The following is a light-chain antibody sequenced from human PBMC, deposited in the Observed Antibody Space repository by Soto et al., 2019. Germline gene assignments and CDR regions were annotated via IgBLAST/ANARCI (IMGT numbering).Light chain of an antibody. CDR2: CAS. J-gene: IGKJ1*01. CDR1: QSVSSN. V-gene: IGKV3-15*01. CDR3: QQYNNWPRT. Sequence: EIVMTQSPATLSVSPGERATLSCRASQSVSSNFVWYHQNPGQSPRLLSYCASTRATGIPGMFSGSRSGTDFTLTIRSMQSEDFAVYYCQQYNNWPRTFGQGTKVEIK.